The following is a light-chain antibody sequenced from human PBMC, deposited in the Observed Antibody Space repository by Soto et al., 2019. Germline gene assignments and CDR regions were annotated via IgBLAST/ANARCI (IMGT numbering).Light chain of an antibody. CDR1: QSVSSN. Sequence: EIVLTQSPATLSLSPGERATLSCRASQSVSSNFAWYQQKTGQAPRLLIYGASTRATGIPARFSGSGSGTEFTLTISSLQSEDFATYYCQQAYSTPWTFGQGTKVEIK. J-gene: IGKJ1*01. CDR3: QQAYSTPWT. V-gene: IGKV3-15*01. CDR2: GAS.